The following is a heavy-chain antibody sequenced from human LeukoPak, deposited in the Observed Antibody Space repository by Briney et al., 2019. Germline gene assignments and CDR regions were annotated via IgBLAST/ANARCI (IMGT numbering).Heavy chain of an antibody. V-gene: IGHV1-69*05. CDR3: ARLGSNVSSGYYYYFDY. CDR1: GGTFSSYA. CDR2: IIPIFGTA. Sequence: SVKVSCKASGGTFSSYAISWVRQAPGQGLEWMGGIIPIFGTANYAQKFQGRVTITTDESTSTAYMELSSLRSEDTAVYYCARLGSNVSSGYYYYFDYWGQGTLVTVSS. D-gene: IGHD3-22*01. J-gene: IGHJ4*02.